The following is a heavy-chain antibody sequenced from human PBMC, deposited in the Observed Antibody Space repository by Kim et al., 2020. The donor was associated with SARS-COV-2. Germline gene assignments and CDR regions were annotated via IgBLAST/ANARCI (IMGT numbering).Heavy chain of an antibody. CDR1: GFTFSSHG. J-gene: IGHJ4*01. Sequence: GGSLRLSCAASGFTFSSHGMHWVRQAPGKGLEWVSRISRDGSNTSYADSVKGRFTISRDNTKNSLYLQMNSLRAEDTAVYYCVQVSSGAMVDYWGQGTLVTVSS. V-gene: IGHV3-74*03. D-gene: IGHD3-10*01. CDR3: VQVSSGAMVDY. CDR2: ISRDGSNT.